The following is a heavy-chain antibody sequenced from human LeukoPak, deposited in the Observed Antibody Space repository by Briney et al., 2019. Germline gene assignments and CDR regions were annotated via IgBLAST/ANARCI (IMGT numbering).Heavy chain of an antibody. CDR1: GFTFSSYA. CDR2: ISGSGGST. Sequence: GGSLRLSCTASGFTFSSYAMSWVRQAPRKWLEWVSAISGSGGSTYSADSVKGRFTISRDNSKNTLYLQMNSLRAEDTAVYYCAKDRWQWQFDYWGQGTLVTVSS. CDR3: AKDRWQWQFDY. V-gene: IGHV3-23*01. J-gene: IGHJ4*02. D-gene: IGHD6-19*01.